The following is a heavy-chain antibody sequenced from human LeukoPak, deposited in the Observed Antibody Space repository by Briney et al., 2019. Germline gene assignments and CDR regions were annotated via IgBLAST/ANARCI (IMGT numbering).Heavy chain of an antibody. CDR2: ISYDGSNK. J-gene: IGHJ3*02. CDR3: ARDFEGDAFDI. V-gene: IGHV3-30*01. CDR1: GFTFISHA. Sequence: GGSLRISFAASGFTFISHAMHWVRQAPGNVPQWVAVISYDGSNKYYADSVKGRFTISRDNSKNTLYLQTNSLRAEDTAVYYCARDFEGDAFDIWGQGTMVTVSS.